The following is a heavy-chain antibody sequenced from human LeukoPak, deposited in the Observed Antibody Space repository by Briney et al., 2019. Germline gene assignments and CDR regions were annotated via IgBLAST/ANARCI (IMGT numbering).Heavy chain of an antibody. Sequence: HPGGSLRLSCAASGFTFSRSAMHWVRQAPGRGLEWVALISYDGSNKYYADSVKGRFTISRDNSKNTLYLQMNSLRAEDTAVYYCARVVRYYYYYMDVWGKGTTVTISS. V-gene: IGHV3-30*04. J-gene: IGHJ6*03. CDR2: ISYDGSNK. CDR3: ARVVRYYYYYMDV. CDR1: GFTFSRSA.